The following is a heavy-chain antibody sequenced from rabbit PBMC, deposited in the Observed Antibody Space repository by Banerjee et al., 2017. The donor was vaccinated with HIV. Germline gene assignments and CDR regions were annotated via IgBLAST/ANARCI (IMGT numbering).Heavy chain of an antibody. CDR1: GFDFSSYG. CDR3: ARDDWYNYGYVGYGYAPYYFNL. CDR2: IDPVFGST. J-gene: IGHJ4*01. Sequence: QEQLVESGGGLVQPGGSLKLSCKASGFDFSSYGVSWVRQAPGKGLEWIGYIDPVFGSTYYASWVNGRFTISSHNAQNTLYLQLNSLTAADTATYFCARDDWYNYGYVGYGYAPYYFNLWGPGTLVTVS. V-gene: IGHV1S47*01. D-gene: IGHD6-1*01.